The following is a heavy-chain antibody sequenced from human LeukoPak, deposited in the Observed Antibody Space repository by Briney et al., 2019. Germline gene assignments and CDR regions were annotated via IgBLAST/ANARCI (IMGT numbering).Heavy chain of an antibody. CDR1: GYTFTSYG. V-gene: IGHV1-18*04. CDR2: ISGYNGIT. D-gene: IGHD6-19*01. J-gene: IGHJ4*02. CDR3: ARVLTGSGWYKDY. Sequence: ASVKVSCKASGYTFTSYGISWVRQAPGQGLEWMGWISGYNGITNYAQKLQGRVTMTTDTSTSTVYMELRSLRSDDTAVYYCARVLTGSGWYKDYWGQGTLVTVSS.